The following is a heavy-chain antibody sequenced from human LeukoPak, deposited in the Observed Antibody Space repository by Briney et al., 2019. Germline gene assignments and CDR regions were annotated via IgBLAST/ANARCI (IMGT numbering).Heavy chain of an antibody. CDR3: ARVPYYDILTGYSDY. D-gene: IGHD3-9*01. CDR1: GFTFSSYS. Sequence: PGGSLRLSCAASGFTFSSYSMHWVRQAPGKGLEWVSFISSSSGYIYYADSVKGRFTISRDNAKNSLYLQMNSLRAVDTAVYYCARVPYYDILTGYSDYWGQGTLVTVSS. CDR2: ISSSSGYI. J-gene: IGHJ4*02. V-gene: IGHV3-21*01.